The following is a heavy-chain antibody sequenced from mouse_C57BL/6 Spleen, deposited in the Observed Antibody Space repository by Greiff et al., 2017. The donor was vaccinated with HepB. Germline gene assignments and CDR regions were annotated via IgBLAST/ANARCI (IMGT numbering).Heavy chain of an antibody. CDR1: GYAFSSYW. CDR2: IYPGDGDT. CDR3: AREGGYDGGAFAY. V-gene: IGHV1-80*01. J-gene: IGHJ3*01. D-gene: IGHD2-2*01. Sequence: QVQLKESGAELVKPGASVKISCKASGYAFSSYWMNWVKQRPGKGLEWIGQIYPGDGDTNYNGKFKGKATLTADKSSSTAYMQLSSLTSEDAAVYFCAREGGYDGGAFAYWGQGTLVTVSA.